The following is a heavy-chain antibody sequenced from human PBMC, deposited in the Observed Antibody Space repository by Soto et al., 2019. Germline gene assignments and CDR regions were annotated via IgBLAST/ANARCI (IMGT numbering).Heavy chain of an antibody. CDR2: IYSGGST. Sequence: GGSLRLSCAASGFTVSSNYMSWVRQAPGKGLEWVSVIYSGGSTYYADSVKGRFTISRDNSKNTLYLQMNSLRAEDTAVYYCARGWFTDHLHNWGQGTLVTVSS. CDR1: GFTVSSNY. V-gene: IGHV3-66*01. D-gene: IGHD3-10*01. J-gene: IGHJ4*02. CDR3: ARGWFTDHLHN.